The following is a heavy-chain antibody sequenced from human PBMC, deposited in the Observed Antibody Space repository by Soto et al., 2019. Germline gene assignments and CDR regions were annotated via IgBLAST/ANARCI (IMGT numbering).Heavy chain of an antibody. J-gene: IGHJ6*02. Sequence: GASVKVSCKASGGTFSSYAISWVRQAPGQGLEWMGGIIPIFGTANYAQKFQGRVTITADKSTSTAYMELSSLRPEDTAVYYCARAYYDSSGYYGEYYYYYGMDVWGQGTTVTVSS. CDR1: GGTFSSYA. D-gene: IGHD3-22*01. CDR3: ARAYYDSSGYYGEYYYYYGMDV. V-gene: IGHV1-69*06. CDR2: IIPIFGTA.